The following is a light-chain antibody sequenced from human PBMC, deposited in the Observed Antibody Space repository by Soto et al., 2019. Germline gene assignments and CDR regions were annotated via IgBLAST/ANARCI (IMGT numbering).Light chain of an antibody. CDR2: GAS. Sequence: ESVLTQSPGTLSLSPGERATLSCGASQSVASNYLAWHQQKPGQAPRLLIYGASSRATGVPDRFSGSGSGTDFTLTIRRLEPEDFAVYYCQQYGSSPWTFGQGTKVDIK. J-gene: IGKJ1*01. CDR3: QQYGSSPWT. V-gene: IGKV3-20*01. CDR1: QSVASNY.